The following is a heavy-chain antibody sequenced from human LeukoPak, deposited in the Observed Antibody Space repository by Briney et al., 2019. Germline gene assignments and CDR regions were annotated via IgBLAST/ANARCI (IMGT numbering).Heavy chain of an antibody. D-gene: IGHD2-2*01. J-gene: IGHJ3*02. CDR1: GYTFTTFW. CDR3: ARISKVPDAQRYSFDI. CDR2: FDPSNSYT. V-gene: IGHV5-10-1*01. Sequence: GESLKISCQGSGYTFTTFWINWVRQLPGRGPEWVVRFDPSNSYTNYSPSFQGHVAISFDKSINTAYLQWSGLRASDTAMYYCARISKVPDAQRYSFDIWGQGTMVTVSS.